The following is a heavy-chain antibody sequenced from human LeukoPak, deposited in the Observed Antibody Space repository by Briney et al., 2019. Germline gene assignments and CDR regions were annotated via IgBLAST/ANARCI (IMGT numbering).Heavy chain of an antibody. CDR3: AKRGVVIRVVLVGFHKEAYYFDS. Sequence: GGTLRLSCAVSGITLSNYGMSWVRQAPGKGLEWVAGISGSGGGTVYADSVKGRFTISRDNPRNTLYLQMNSLRAEDTAVYFCAKRGVVIRVVLVGFHKEAYYFDSWGQGALVTVSS. CDR1: GITLSNYG. V-gene: IGHV3-23*01. D-gene: IGHD3-10*01. J-gene: IGHJ4*02. CDR2: ISGSGGGT.